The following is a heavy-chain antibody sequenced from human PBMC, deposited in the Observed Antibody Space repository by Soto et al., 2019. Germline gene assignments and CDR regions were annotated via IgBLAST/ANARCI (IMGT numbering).Heavy chain of an antibody. CDR1: GGSISSYY. V-gene: IGHV4-59*01. CDR3: ARDSPHATYYDFWSGYSSGMDV. CDR2: IYYSGST. Sequence: SETLSLTCTVSGGSISSYYWSWIRQPPGKGLEWIGYIYYSGSTNYNPSLKSRATISVDTSKNQFSLKLSSVTAADTAVYYCARDSPHATYYDFWSGYSSGMDVWGQGTTVTVSS. J-gene: IGHJ6*02. D-gene: IGHD3-3*01.